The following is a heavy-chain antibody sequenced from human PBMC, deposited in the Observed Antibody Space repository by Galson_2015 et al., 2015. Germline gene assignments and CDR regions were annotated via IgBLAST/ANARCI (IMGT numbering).Heavy chain of an antibody. CDR1: GFTFSSYG. CDR3: ARDERGYGAMVPGYSDY. CDR2: IWYDGSNK. J-gene: IGHJ4*02. D-gene: IGHD5-18*01. V-gene: IGHV3-33*01. Sequence: SLRLSCAASGFTFSSYGMHWVRQAPGKGLEWVAVIWYDGSNKYYADSVKGRFTISRDNSKNTLYLQMNSLRAEDTAVYYCARDERGYGAMVPGYSDYWGQGTLVTVSS.